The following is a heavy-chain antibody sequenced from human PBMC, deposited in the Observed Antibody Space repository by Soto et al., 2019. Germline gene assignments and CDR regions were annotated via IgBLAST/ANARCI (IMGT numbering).Heavy chain of an antibody. CDR1: GGSFSGYY. CDR2: INHSGST. J-gene: IGHJ6*03. Sequence: SETLSLTCAVYGGSFSGYYWSWIRQPPGKGLEWIGEINHSGSTNYNPSLKSRVTISVDTSKNQFSLKLSSVTAADTAVYYCARVVVVAATVFRYYYYMDVWGKGTTVTVSS. CDR3: ARVVVVAATVFRYYYYMDV. D-gene: IGHD2-15*01. V-gene: IGHV4-34*01.